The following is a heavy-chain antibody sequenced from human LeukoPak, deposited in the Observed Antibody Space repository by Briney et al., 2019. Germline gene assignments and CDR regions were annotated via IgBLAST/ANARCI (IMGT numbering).Heavy chain of an antibody. Sequence: GGSLRLSCAASGSTFSSYAMSWVRQAPGKGLEWVSAISGSGGSTYYADSVKGRFTISRDNSKNTLYLQMNSLRAEDTAVYYCAKGKYYDILTGYFGYWGQGTLVTVSS. CDR2: ISGSGGST. V-gene: IGHV3-23*01. J-gene: IGHJ4*02. CDR3: AKGKYYDILTGYFGY. D-gene: IGHD3-9*01. CDR1: GSTFSSYA.